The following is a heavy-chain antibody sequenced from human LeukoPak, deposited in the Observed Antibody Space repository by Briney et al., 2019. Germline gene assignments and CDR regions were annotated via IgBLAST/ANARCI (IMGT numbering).Heavy chain of an antibody. V-gene: IGHV1-8*01. Sequence: GASVKVSCKASGYTFTSYDINWVRQATGQGLEWMGWMNPNSGSTGYAQKFQGRVTMTRNTSISTVYMELSSLRSEDTAVYYCARGLGSPVGRNYWGQGTLVTVSS. CDR1: GYTFTSYD. J-gene: IGHJ4*02. CDR2: MNPNSGST. CDR3: ARGLGSPVGRNY. D-gene: IGHD1-26*01.